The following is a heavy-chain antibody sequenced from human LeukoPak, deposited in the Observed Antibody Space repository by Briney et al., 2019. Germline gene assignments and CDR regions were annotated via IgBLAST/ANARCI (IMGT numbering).Heavy chain of an antibody. V-gene: IGHV3-30*04. CDR1: GSTFSSYA. D-gene: IGHD3-10*01. Sequence: GRSLRLSCAASGSTFSSYAMHWVRQAPGKGLERVAVISYDGSNKYYADSVKGRFTISRDNSKNTLYLQMNSLRAEDTAVYYCAREYYGSGSYTRSLDYWGQGTLVTVSS. J-gene: IGHJ4*02. CDR2: ISYDGSNK. CDR3: AREYYGSGSYTRSLDY.